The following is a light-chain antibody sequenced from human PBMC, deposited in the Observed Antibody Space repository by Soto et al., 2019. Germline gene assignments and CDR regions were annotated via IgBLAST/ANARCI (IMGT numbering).Light chain of an antibody. J-gene: IGKJ1*01. Sequence: DMQMTQSPSSLSASLGDRVTITCRASQTISDFLNWYQHKPGKAPKLLIYAASSLQGGVPSRFSGSGSGTNFTLTISGLQSEDLATYFCQQSFSTPRTFGQGTKVDIK. CDR1: QTISDF. CDR2: AAS. V-gene: IGKV1-39*01. CDR3: QQSFSTPRT.